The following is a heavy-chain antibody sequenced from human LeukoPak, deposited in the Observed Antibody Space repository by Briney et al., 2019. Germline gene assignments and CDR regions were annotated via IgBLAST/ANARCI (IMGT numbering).Heavy chain of an antibody. J-gene: IGHJ5*02. Sequence: ASVKVSCKASGYTFTSYEINWVRQATGQGLEWMGWINPNSGNTGYAQKFQGRVTMTRNTSISTAYMELSSLRSEDTAVYYCARVIVPNWFDPWGLGTLVTVSS. CDR3: ARVIVPNWFDP. CDR2: INPNSGNT. V-gene: IGHV1-8*01. D-gene: IGHD3-22*01. CDR1: GYTFTSYE.